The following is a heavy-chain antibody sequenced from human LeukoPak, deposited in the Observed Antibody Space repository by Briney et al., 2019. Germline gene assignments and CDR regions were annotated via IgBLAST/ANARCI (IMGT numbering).Heavy chain of an antibody. D-gene: IGHD1-26*01. CDR3: ARDPYSGDYYYYYGMDV. V-gene: IGHV3-53*01. CDR2: IYSGGST. CDR1: GFTVSSNY. J-gene: IGHJ6*02. Sequence: GGSLRLSCAASGFTVSSNYMSWVRQAPGKGLEWVSVIYSGGSTYYADSVKGRFAISRDNSKNTLYLQMNSLRAEDTAVYYCARDPYSGDYYYYYGMDVWGQGTTVTVSS.